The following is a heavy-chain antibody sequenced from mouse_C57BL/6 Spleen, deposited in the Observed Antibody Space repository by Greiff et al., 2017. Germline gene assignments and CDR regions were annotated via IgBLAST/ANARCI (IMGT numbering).Heavy chain of an antibody. V-gene: IGHV1-80*01. J-gene: IGHJ2*01. CDR1: GYAFSSYW. CDR3: ARNLYGSSNYFDY. Sequence: VQRVESGAELVKPGASVKISCKASGYAFSSYWMNWVKQRPGKGLEWIGQIYPGDGDTNYNGKFKGKATLTADKSSSTAYMQLSSLTSEDSAVYFCARNLYGSSNYFDYWGQGTTLTVSS. CDR2: IYPGDGDT. D-gene: IGHD1-1*01.